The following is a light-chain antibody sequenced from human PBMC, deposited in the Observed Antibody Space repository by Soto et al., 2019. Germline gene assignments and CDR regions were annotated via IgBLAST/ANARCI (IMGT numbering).Light chain of an antibody. CDR2: SDT. CDR3: QVWDSGSSHVV. V-gene: IGLV3-21*04. Sequence: SYELTQPPSVSVAPGKTASISCGGNNIGSKGVHWYQQKPGQAPVLVIYSDTDLPPVIPERFSGSNSANLATLTISRVEAGHEADYYGQVWDSGSSHVVFGGGPQLTVL. J-gene: IGLJ2*01. CDR1: NIGSKG.